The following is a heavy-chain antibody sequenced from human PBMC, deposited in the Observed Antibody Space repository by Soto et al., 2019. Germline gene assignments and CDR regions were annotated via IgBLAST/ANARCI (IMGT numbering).Heavy chain of an antibody. Sequence: SETLSLTCAVYGGSFANYYWNWIRQPPGKGLEWIGEINYSGSTDYNPSLKSRVAISVDTSKNHFSLKLNSVTAADTAVYYCARDCRRGYYGSGLAGLDVWGQGTTVTVS. CDR1: GGSFANYY. V-gene: IGHV4-34*01. J-gene: IGHJ6*02. CDR2: INYSGST. D-gene: IGHD3-10*01. CDR3: ARDCRRGYYGSGLAGLDV.